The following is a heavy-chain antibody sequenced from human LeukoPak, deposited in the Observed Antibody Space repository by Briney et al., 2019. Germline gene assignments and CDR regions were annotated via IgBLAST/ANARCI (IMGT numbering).Heavy chain of an antibody. CDR3: ARGSNEIDY. CDR2: IYYSGNT. CDR1: DGSFRSSSYY. V-gene: IGHV4-39*01. J-gene: IGHJ4*02. Sequence: SETLSLTCTVSDGSFRSSSYYWVRLPQPPGKGLEWIGSIYYSGNTYSNPSLKSRVTISVDTSKNQFSLRLTSVTAADTAVYYGARGSNEIDYWGQGTLVTVSS.